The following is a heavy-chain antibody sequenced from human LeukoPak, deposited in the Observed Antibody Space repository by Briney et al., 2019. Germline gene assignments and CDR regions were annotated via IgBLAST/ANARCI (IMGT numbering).Heavy chain of an antibody. Sequence: PGGSLRLSCAASGFTFSSHAMSWVRQAPGKGLEWVSTISGSGGSTYYADSVKGRFTISRDSSKSTLYLRVNSLRAEDTAVYYCAKLSGCSSTNCKFVDYYYYSLDVWGKGTTVTVSS. V-gene: IGHV3-23*01. J-gene: IGHJ6*03. CDR1: GFTFSSHA. CDR2: ISGSGGST. CDR3: AKLSGCSSTNCKFVDYYYYSLDV. D-gene: IGHD2-2*01.